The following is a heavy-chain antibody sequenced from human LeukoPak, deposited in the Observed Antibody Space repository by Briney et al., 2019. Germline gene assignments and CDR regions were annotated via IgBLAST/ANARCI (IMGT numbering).Heavy chain of an antibody. CDR1: GYSISSSNW. V-gene: IGHV4-28*03. CDR2: IYYSGST. Sequence: TPSETLSLTCAVSGYSISSSNWWGWIRQPPGKGLEWIGYIYYSGSTYYNPSLKSRVTISVDTSKNQFSLKPSSVTAADTAVYYCARGRDYDYVWGSYRVYYFDYWGQGTLVTVSS. J-gene: IGHJ4*02. D-gene: IGHD3-16*02. CDR3: ARGRDYDYVWGSYRVYYFDY.